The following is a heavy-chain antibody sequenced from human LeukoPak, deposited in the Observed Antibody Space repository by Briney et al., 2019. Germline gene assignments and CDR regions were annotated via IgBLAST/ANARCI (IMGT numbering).Heavy chain of an antibody. J-gene: IGHJ4*02. Sequence: PGGSLRLSCAASGFTFSSYNMIWVRQAPGKGLEWVSYISPGSSTIYYADSLKGRFTISRDNAKNSLFLQMNSLRAEDTAVYYCARYDYSGSYLDNCGQGTLVTVSS. CDR3: ARYDYSGSYLDN. CDR2: ISPGSSTI. D-gene: IGHD1-26*01. V-gene: IGHV3-48*01. CDR1: GFTFSSYN.